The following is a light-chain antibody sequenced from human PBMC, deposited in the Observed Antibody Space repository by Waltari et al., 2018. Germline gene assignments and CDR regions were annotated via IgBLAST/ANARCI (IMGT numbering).Light chain of an antibody. CDR3: QQSFSSPWT. V-gene: IGKV1-39*01. CDR2: GPS. CDR1: QNIRTY. Sequence: DIQMTQSPSSLSASIGDTITVTCRASQNIRTYLNWYQQQPAKAPKLLIFGPSSLPRGVPSRFTGSASGTEFTLTITNLQPDDFATYFCQQSFSSPWTFGQGTTV. J-gene: IGKJ1*01.